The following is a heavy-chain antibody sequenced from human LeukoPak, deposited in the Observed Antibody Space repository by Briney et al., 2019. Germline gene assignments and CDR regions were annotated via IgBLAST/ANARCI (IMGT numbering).Heavy chain of an antibody. Sequence: SETLSLTCTVYGGSFSSYYWGWIRQPPGKGLEWIGSIYYSGSTYYNPSLKSRVTISVDTSKNQFSLKLSSVTAADTAVYYCAREGTSSGWYAPRNWFDPWGQGTLVTVSS. CDR1: GGSFSSYY. CDR3: AREGTSSGWYAPRNWFDP. CDR2: IYYSGST. D-gene: IGHD6-19*01. J-gene: IGHJ5*02. V-gene: IGHV4-39*07.